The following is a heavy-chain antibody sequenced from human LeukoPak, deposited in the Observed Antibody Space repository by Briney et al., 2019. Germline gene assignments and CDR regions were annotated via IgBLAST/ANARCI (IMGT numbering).Heavy chain of an antibody. CDR3: ARDPDGYRQGHHFDY. CDR1: GFTFSSYD. J-gene: IGHJ4*02. D-gene: IGHD5-18*01. Sequence: GGSLRLSCAASGFTFSSYDMHWVRQATGKGLEWVSAIGTAGDTYYPGSVKGRFTISRENAKNSLYLQMNSLRAGDTAVYYCARDPDGYRQGHHFDYWGQGTLVTVSS. CDR2: IGTAGDT. V-gene: IGHV3-13*04.